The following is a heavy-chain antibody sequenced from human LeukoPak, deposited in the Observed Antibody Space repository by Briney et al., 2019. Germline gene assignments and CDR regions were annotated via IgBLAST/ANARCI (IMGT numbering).Heavy chain of an antibody. CDR3: ARVYYYDSSGYNDY. V-gene: IGHV3-20*04. D-gene: IGHD3-22*01. Sequence: GGSLRLSCAASGFTFDDYGMSWVRQAPGKGLEWVSGINWNGGSTGYADSVKGRFTISRDNAKNSLYLQMNSLRAEDTALYYCARVYYYDSSGYNDYWGQGTLVTVSS. CDR1: GFTFDDYG. CDR2: INWNGGST. J-gene: IGHJ4*02.